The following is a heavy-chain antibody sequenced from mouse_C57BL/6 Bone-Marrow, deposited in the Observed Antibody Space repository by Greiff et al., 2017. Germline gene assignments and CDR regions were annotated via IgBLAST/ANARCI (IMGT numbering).Heavy chain of an antibody. D-gene: IGHD2-3*01. CDR1: GYTFTSYW. V-gene: IGHV1-55*01. Sequence: QVQLQQPGAELVKPGASVKMSCKASGYTFTSYWITWVKQRPGQGLEWIGDIYPGSGSTNYNEKFQSKATLTVDPSSSTAYMQLSSLTSEDSAVYYCARSAYDIRRGFYYAMDYWGQGTSVTVSS. CDR3: ARSAYDIRRGFYYAMDY. CDR2: IYPGSGST. J-gene: IGHJ4*01.